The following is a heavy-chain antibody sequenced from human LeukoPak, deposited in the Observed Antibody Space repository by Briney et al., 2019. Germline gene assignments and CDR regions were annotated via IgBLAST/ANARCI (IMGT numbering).Heavy chain of an antibody. CDR1: GFTFSSYA. J-gene: IGHJ3*01. D-gene: IGHD3-22*01. V-gene: IGHV3-23*01. CDR2: ISGSGGST. Sequence: PGGSLRLSCAASGFTFSSYAMSWVRQAPGKGLEWVSAISGSGGSTYYADSVRGRFTISRDDSKNTVNLQLNSLRTEDTAVYYCAREGHTSGYCGTFDVWGQGTTVAVAS. CDR3: AREGHTSGYCGTFDV.